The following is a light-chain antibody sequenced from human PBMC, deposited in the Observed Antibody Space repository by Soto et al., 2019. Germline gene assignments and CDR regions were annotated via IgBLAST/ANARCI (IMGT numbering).Light chain of an antibody. CDR2: WAS. CDR1: QSVLYSSNNKNY. CDR3: QQYYSTPIT. J-gene: IGKJ5*01. Sequence: DIVMTQSPDSLAVSLGERATINCKSSQSVLYSSNNKNYLAWYQQKPGQPPKLLIYWASTRESGVPDRFSGRGSGTDFPLTLSSLQAEDVAVYYCQQYYSTPITFGQGTRLEIK. V-gene: IGKV4-1*01.